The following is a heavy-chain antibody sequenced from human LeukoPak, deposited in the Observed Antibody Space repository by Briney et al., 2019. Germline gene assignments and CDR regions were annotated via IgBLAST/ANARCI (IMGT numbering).Heavy chain of an antibody. Sequence: GGSLRLSCAASGFTFSSYGMSWVRQAPGTGLEWVSAISGSGTSTYYADSVKGRFTISRDNSKNTLYLQMNSLRAEDTAVYYCAKSSIFYDSSGYYVGEKYYFDYWGQGTLVTVPS. V-gene: IGHV3-23*01. D-gene: IGHD3-22*01. CDR1: GFTFSSYG. CDR3: AKSSIFYDSSGYYVGEKYYFDY. CDR2: ISGSGTST. J-gene: IGHJ4*02.